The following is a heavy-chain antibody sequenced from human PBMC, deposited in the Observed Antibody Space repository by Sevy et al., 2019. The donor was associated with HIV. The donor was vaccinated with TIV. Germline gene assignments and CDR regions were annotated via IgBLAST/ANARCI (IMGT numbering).Heavy chain of an antibody. CDR3: AREGCTQPHDY. CDR2: FSFGCGRI. CDR1: GFTFAKYS. Sequence: GGLRLSCAASGFTFAKYSMSWVRQAPGKGLEWVSTFSFGCGRINYADSVKGRFTISRDDSKNTLFLQMNSLRAEDTATYFCAREGCTQPHDYWGQGTLVTVSS. D-gene: IGHD2-8*01. V-gene: IGHV3-23*01. J-gene: IGHJ4*02.